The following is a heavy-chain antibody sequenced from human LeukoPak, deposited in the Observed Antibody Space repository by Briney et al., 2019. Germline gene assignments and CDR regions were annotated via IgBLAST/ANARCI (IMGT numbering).Heavy chain of an antibody. CDR1: GYSFTSYW. Sequence: GESLKISCKGSGYSFTSYWIGWVRQMPEKGLEWMGIIYPGDSDTRYSPSFQGRVTISADKSISTAYLQWSSLKASDTAMYYCARRGYGGKRANWFDPWGQGTLVTVSS. J-gene: IGHJ5*02. CDR3: ARRGYGGKRANWFDP. V-gene: IGHV5-51*01. D-gene: IGHD4-23*01. CDR2: IYPGDSDT.